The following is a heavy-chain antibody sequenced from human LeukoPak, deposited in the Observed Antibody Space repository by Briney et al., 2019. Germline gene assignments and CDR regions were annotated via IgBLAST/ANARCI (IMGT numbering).Heavy chain of an antibody. D-gene: IGHD3-22*01. J-gene: IGHJ3*02. CDR3: ARGAPYYYDSSGTDAFDI. CDR1: GYTFTSYY. Sequence: ASVKVSCKAPGYTFTSYYMHWVRQAPGQGLEWMGIINPSGGSTSYAQKFQGRVTMTRDMSTSTVYMELSSLRSEDTAVYYCARGAPYYYDSSGTDAFDIWGQGTMVTVSS. CDR2: INPSGGST. V-gene: IGHV1-46*01.